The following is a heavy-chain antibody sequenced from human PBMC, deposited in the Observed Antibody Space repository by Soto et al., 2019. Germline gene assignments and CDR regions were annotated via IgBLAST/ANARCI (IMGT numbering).Heavy chain of an antibody. CDR3: ARATAAHYYYYGMDV. Sequence: PGGSLRFSCAASGFTFSSYWMHWVRQAPGKGLVWVSRINSDGSSTSYADSVKGRFTISRDNAKNTLYLQMNSLRAEDTAVYYCARATAAHYYYYGMDVWGQGTTVTVSS. CDR1: GFTFSSYW. J-gene: IGHJ6*02. D-gene: IGHD6-13*01. V-gene: IGHV3-74*01. CDR2: INSDGSST.